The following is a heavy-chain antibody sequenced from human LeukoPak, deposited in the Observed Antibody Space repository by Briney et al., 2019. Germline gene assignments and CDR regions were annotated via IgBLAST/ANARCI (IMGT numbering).Heavy chain of an antibody. J-gene: IGHJ5*02. CDR3: TGKRFDP. CDR2: ISNGGYPT. D-gene: IGHD5-24*01. Sequence: GGSLRLSCVASGYTFSHYWMSWVRQTPGKGLEWVASISNGGYPTYYVDSVRGRFTISRDNAKNSLYLQMNSLRAEDTAVYYCTGKRFDPWGQGTLVIVSS. V-gene: IGHV3-7*01. CDR1: GYTFSHYW.